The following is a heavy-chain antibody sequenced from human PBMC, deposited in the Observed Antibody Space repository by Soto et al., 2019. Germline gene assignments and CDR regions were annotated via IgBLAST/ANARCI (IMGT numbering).Heavy chain of an antibody. J-gene: IGHJ4*02. CDR2: ISARGGSS. CDR1: GFSFSSYA. CDR3: AKGSIEYSASVDN. D-gene: IGHD5-12*01. Sequence: VQLLESGGGLVQPGGSLRLSCAASGFSFSSYAMVWVRQAPGKGLEWVSVISARGGSSYFADSVKGRFTISRDNSKNVLSLEMNSLRAEDTALYFCAKGSIEYSASVDNWGQGTLVLVSS. V-gene: IGHV3-23*01.